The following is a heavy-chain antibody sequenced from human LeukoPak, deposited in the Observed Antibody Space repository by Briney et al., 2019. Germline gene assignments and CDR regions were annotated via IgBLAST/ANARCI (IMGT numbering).Heavy chain of an antibody. Sequence: PGGSLRLSCAASGFTFSSYWMSWVRQAPGKGLEWVVNIKQDGSEKSYVDSVKGRFTISRDNAKNSLYLQMNSLRAEDTAVYYCARSAYDFLWGSWRYWGQGTLVTVSS. D-gene: IGHD3-16*01. CDR1: GFTFSSYW. J-gene: IGHJ4*02. CDR3: ARSAYDFLWGSWRY. CDR2: IKQDGSEK. V-gene: IGHV3-7*01.